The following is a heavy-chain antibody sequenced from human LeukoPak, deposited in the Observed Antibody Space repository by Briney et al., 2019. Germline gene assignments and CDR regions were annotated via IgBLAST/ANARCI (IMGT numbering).Heavy chain of an antibody. Sequence: TSETLSLTCAVYGGSFSGYYWSWIRQPPGKGLEWIGEINHSGSTNYNPSLKSRVTISVDTSKNQFSLKLSSVTAADTAVYYCARAGRGEYCSSTSCSNWFDPWGQGTLITVSS. V-gene: IGHV4-34*01. D-gene: IGHD2-2*01. CDR1: GGSFSGYY. J-gene: IGHJ5*02. CDR2: INHSGST. CDR3: ARAGRGEYCSSTSCSNWFDP.